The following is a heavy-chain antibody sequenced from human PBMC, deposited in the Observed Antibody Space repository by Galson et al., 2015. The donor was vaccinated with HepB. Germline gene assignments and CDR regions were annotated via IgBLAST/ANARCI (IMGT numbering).Heavy chain of an antibody. V-gene: IGHV1-18*01. CDR1: GYNFKSNG. Sequence: SVKVSCKASGYNFKSNGIIWVRQAPGQGLEWLGWISIHDGNTRYTHKLNDRVTMTRDTSTTTAYMELRSLTSDDTAVYYCARLPDDMSGLSDWGQGTLVIVSS. J-gene: IGHJ4*02. CDR3: ARLPDDMSGLSD. D-gene: IGHD3-22*01. CDR2: ISIHDGNT.